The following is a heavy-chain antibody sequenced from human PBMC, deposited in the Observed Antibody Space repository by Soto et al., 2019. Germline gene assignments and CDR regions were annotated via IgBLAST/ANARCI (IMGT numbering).Heavy chain of an antibody. CDR1: GYTFTSYA. CDR2: INAGNGNT. V-gene: IGHV1-3*01. J-gene: IGHJ4*02. D-gene: IGHD1-20*01. CDR3: ARGITLPTPLDY. Sequence: ASVKVSCKASGYTFTSYAMHWVRQAPGQRLEWMGWINAGNGNTKYSPKFQGRVTITRDTSASTAYMELSSLRSEDTAVYYCARGITLPTPLDYWGQGTLVTVSS.